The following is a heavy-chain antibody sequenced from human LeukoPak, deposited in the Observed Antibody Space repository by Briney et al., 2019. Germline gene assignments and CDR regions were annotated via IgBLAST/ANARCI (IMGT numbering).Heavy chain of an antibody. CDR1: GFMSRSSS. V-gene: IGHV3-23*01. Sequence: PGGSLRLSCAASGFMSRSSSMSWVRQVPGKGLEWVSTISASAGNIYYADSVKGRFTISRDNSKNTLFLQMNSLRAEDTAIYYCAKRPAAVRGVIPYVDYWGQGTLVTVSS. J-gene: IGHJ4*02. D-gene: IGHD3-10*02. CDR3: AKRPAAVRGVIPYVDY. CDR2: ISASAGNI.